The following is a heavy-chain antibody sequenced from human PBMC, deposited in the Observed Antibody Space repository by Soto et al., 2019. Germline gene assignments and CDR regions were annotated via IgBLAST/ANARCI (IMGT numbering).Heavy chain of an antibody. D-gene: IGHD6-13*01. CDR2: ISGGGNLI. J-gene: IGHJ4*02. CDR1: GFIFSNHA. CDR3: AKRQGIGAAAKNFDF. Sequence: EVQLLESGGGLVQPGGSLRLSCAASGFIFSNHAMSWVRQVPGKGLEWVSGISGGGNLIYYADSVRGRFTMSRDNSKIMLYLQMNSLRAEDAAVYLCAKRQGIGAAAKNFDFWGQGARVTVSS. V-gene: IGHV3-23*01.